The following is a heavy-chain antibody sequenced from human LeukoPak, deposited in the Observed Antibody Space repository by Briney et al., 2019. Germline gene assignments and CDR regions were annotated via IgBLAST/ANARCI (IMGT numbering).Heavy chain of an antibody. V-gene: IGHV2-5*02. D-gene: IGHD2-15*01. CDR1: GFSLSPPGVG. J-gene: IGHJ4*02. Sequence: SGPTLVKPTQTLTLTCTFSGFSLSPPGVGVGWIRQSPGEALEWLAIIYWDDDKRYSPSLQSRLTITKDTSKNQVVLTMTNMDPVDTATYYCAHWTRHDGYCTGGSCYGLDYWGQGTLVTVSS. CDR2: IYWDDDK. CDR3: AHWTRHDGYCTGGSCYGLDY.